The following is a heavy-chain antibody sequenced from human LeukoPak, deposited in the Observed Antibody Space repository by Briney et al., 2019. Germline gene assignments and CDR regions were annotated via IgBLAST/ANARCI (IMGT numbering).Heavy chain of an antibody. CDR1: GYTFTGYY. V-gene: IGHV1-2*02. D-gene: IGHD3-10*01. CDR3: ARSYCSGAGSYSDV. Sequence: ASVKVSCKASGYTFTGYYMHWVRQAPGQGLEWMGRINPNSGGTNYAQKFQDRVTMTRDTSISTAYIELSSLRSDDTAVYYCARSYCSGAGSYSDVWGKGTTVTVSS. J-gene: IGHJ6*04. CDR2: INPNSGGT.